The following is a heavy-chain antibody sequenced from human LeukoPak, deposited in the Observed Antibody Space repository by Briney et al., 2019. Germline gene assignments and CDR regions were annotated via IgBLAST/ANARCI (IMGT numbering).Heavy chain of an antibody. CDR3: ARSPSPLYFDY. CDR2: INHSGST. V-gene: IGHV4-34*01. Sequence: SESMSLTCAVYGGSFSGYYWSWIRRPPGKGLEWIGEINHSGSTNYNPSLKSRVTISVDTSKNQFSLKLSSVTAADTAVYYCARSPSPLYFDYWGQGTLVTVSS. J-gene: IGHJ4*02. CDR1: GGSFSGYY.